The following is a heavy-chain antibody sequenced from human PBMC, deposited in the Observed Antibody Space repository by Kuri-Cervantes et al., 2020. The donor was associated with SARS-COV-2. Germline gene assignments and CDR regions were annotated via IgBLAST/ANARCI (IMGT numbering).Heavy chain of an antibody. Sequence: GESLKISCAASGFTVSSNYMSWVRQAPGKGLEWVGRIKSKTDGGTTDYAAPEKGRFTISRDDSKNTLYMQMNSLKTEDTAVYYCTTDLKPWRADYWGQGTLVTVSS. CDR1: GFTVSSNY. D-gene: IGHD3-3*01. J-gene: IGHJ4*02. CDR2: IKSKTDGGTT. V-gene: IGHV3-15*01. CDR3: TTDLKPWRADY.